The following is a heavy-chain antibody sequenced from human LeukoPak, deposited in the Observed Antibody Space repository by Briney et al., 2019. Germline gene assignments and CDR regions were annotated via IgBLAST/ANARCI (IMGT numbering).Heavy chain of an antibody. CDR3: ARDGAAIVTLFDP. V-gene: IGHV3-11*01. CDR1: RFTTSDYY. CDR2: ISSSVSTI. Sequence: RGSLRLSCAASRFTTSDYYICWIRHAPGKGLEWVSYISSSVSTIYYADSVKGRYTISRDNTKSSLYLQMNSLRAEDTAVYYCARDGAAIVTLFDPCGHGTLVTVSS. D-gene: IGHD5-18*01. J-gene: IGHJ5*02.